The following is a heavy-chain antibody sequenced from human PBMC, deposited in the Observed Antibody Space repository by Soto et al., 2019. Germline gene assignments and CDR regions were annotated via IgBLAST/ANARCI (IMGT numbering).Heavy chain of an antibody. CDR3: AGGGVRGVITRTRDYYGMDV. CDR2: IYPGDSDT. Sequence: GESLKISCKGSGYSFTSYWIGWVRQMPGKGLEWMGIIYPGDSDTRYSPSFQGQVTLSADKSISTAYLQWSSLKASDTAMYYCAGGGVRGVITRTRDYYGMDVWGQGTTVTVSS. D-gene: IGHD3-10*01. V-gene: IGHV5-51*01. J-gene: IGHJ6*02. CDR1: GYSFTSYW.